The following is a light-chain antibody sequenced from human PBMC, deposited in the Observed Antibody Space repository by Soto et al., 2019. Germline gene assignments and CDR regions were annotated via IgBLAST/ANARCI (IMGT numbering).Light chain of an antibody. CDR3: ATWRDSVSGVL. CDR2: SDT. Sequence: QSALTQPPSASGTPGQRVTISCSGSLSNLGSNYVSWYQQVPGMAPKLLIYSDTQRPSGVPDRFSGFKSGTSASLAISGLRSDDEADYYCATWRDSVSGVLFGGGTKVTVL. J-gene: IGLJ3*02. CDR1: LSNLGSNY. V-gene: IGLV1-47*01.